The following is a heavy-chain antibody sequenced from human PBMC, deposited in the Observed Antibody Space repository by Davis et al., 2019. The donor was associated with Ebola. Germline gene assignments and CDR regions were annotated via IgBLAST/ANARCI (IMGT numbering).Heavy chain of an antibody. CDR2: VNHSGST. V-gene: IGHV4-34*01. D-gene: IGHD3-22*01. Sequence: SETLSLTCAVSGGSFSGYYWTWIRQSPGKGLEWIGEVNHSGSTNYNPSLKSRVTISVDTSKNQFSLKLSSVTAADTAVYYCAGIVQYYYDSSGYYWSESFDYWGQGTLVTVSS. CDR1: GGSFSGYY. CDR3: AGIVQYYYDSSGYYWSESFDY. J-gene: IGHJ4*02.